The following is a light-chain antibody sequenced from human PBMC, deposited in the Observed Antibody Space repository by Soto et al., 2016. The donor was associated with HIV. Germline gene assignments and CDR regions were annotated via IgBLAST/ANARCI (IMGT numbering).Light chain of an antibody. Sequence: IQMTQSPSSLSASVGDRVTITCRASQGISNYLAWFQQKPGKPPKLLIYDVSSLESGVPSRFTGSASGTDFTLTILSLQPEDFATYYCQQFNNYPHTITFGQGTRLDFK. CDR2: DVS. CDR1: QGISNY. V-gene: IGKV1D-13*01. CDR3: QQFNNYPHTIT. J-gene: IGKJ5*01.